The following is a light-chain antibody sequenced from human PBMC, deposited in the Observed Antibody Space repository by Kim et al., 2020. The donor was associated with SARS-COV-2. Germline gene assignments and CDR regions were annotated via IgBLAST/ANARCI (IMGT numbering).Light chain of an antibody. CDR2: RIN. CDR3: SAWDSSLDAWV. J-gene: IGLJ3*02. Sequence: RQPATLTCTGNSNNVGDQGAAWLQLHQGHPPKLLSDRINLRPSGISARFSASRSGNTASLTITGLQAEDEADYYCSAWDSSLDAWVFGGGTQLTVL. CDR1: SNNVGDQG. V-gene: IGLV10-54*04.